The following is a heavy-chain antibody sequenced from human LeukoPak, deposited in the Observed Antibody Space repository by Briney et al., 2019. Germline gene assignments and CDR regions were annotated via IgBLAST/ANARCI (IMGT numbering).Heavy chain of an antibody. V-gene: IGHV3-NL1*01. Sequence: PGGSLRLSCAASGFTFSSYAMHWVRQAPGKGLDWVSIIYSGGSGYYADSVKGRFTISRDNSKNTLYLQMDSLRAEDTAVYYCARDRAWNYFDYWGQGTLVTVSS. CDR1: GFTFSSYA. CDR3: ARDRAWNYFDY. D-gene: IGHD3-3*01. J-gene: IGHJ4*02. CDR2: IYSGGSG.